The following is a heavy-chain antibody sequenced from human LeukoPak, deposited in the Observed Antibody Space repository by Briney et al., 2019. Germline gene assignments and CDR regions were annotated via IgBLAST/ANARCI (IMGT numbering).Heavy chain of an antibody. CDR1: GFTFSNYP. CDR3: ARSKFYSDSGNYTP. V-gene: IGHV4-30-2*01. J-gene: IGHJ5*02. Sequence: LRLSCTASGFTFSNYPMSWIRQPPGKGLEWIGYIYHSESTYYNPSLKSRVTISLDTSKNQFSLKLSSVTAADTAVYYCARSKFYSDSGNYTPWGPGTLVTVSS. D-gene: IGHD3-10*01. CDR2: IYHSEST.